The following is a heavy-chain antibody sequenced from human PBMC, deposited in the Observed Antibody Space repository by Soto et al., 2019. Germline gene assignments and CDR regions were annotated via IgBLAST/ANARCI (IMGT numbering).Heavy chain of an antibody. J-gene: IGHJ3*02. Sequence: TSETLSLTCAVSGYSISSSNWWGWIRQPPGKGLEWIAYIYYSATSYNPSLKSRVSISLDTSKNQFSLKLSSVTAADTAVYYCARTYDGSGPNSGGYGFDIWGQGTMVTVSS. CDR3: ARTYDGSGPNSGGYGFDI. CDR2: IYYSAT. CDR1: GYSISSSNW. V-gene: IGHV4-28*01. D-gene: IGHD3-22*01.